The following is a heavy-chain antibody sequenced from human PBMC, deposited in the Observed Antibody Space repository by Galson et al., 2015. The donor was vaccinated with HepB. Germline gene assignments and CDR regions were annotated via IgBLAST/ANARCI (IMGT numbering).Heavy chain of an antibody. CDR1: GYTFTRYY. V-gene: IGHV1-46*03. D-gene: IGHD1-26*01. CDR3: AREGGDLSGTVPFFAS. Sequence: SCKASGYTFTRYYMYWVRQAPGQGLEWMGVIVPSGGSTSYAQKFQGRVTMTRDTSTSTVYMELSSLRSEDTAVYYCAREGGDLSGTVPFFASWGQGTLVTVSS. J-gene: IGHJ4*02. CDR2: IVPSGGST.